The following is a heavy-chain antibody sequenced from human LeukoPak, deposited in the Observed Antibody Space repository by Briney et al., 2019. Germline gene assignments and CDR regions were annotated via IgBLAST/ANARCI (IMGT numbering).Heavy chain of an antibody. CDR3: ARLRWRYFDY. V-gene: IGHV4-39*01. J-gene: IGHJ4*02. D-gene: IGHD4-23*01. CDR1: GGSISSSSYY. CDR2: IYYSGST. Sequence: PSETLSLTCTVSGGSISSSSYYWGWIRQPPGKGLEWIGSIYYSGSTYYNPSLKSRVTISVDTSKNQFSLKLSSVTAADTAVYYCARLRWRYFDYWDQGTLVTVSS.